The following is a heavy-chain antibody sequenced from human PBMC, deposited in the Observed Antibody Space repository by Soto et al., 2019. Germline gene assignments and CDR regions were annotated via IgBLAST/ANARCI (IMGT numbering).Heavy chain of an antibody. J-gene: IGHJ6*02. CDR3: ARDDSSGYYYYYYGMDV. CDR1: GFTFSSYA. V-gene: IGHV3-30-3*01. D-gene: IGHD3-22*01. Sequence: QVQLVESGGGVVQPGRSLRLSCAASGFTFSSYAMHWVRQAPGKGLEWVAVISYDGSNKYYADSVKGRFTISRDNSKNTLYLQMNSLSAEDTAVYYCARDDSSGYYYYYYGMDVWGQGTTVTVSS. CDR2: ISYDGSNK.